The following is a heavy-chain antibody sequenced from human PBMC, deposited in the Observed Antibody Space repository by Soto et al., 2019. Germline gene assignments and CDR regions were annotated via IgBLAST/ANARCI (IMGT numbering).Heavy chain of an antibody. CDR1: GGSISSYY. J-gene: IGHJ6*02. CDR3: ARDFSPRVYGSGTTRGYYGMDV. Sequence: SETLSLTCTVSGGSISSYYWSWIRQPPGKGLEWIGYIYYSGSTNYNPSLKSRVTISVNTSKNQFSLKLSSMTAADTAVYYCARDFSPRVYGSGTTRGYYGMDVWGQGTTVTVSS. D-gene: IGHD3-10*01. CDR2: IYYSGST. V-gene: IGHV4-59*01.